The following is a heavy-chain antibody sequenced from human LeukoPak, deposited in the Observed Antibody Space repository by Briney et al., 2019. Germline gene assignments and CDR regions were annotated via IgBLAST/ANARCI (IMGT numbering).Heavy chain of an antibody. J-gene: IGHJ3*02. CDR1: GFTFSSYA. V-gene: IGHV3-30*04. CDR2: ISYDGSNK. CDR3: AREALWFGELLGDAFDI. D-gene: IGHD3-10*01. Sequence: QPGGSLRLSCAASGFTFSSYAMHWVRQAPGKGLKWVAVISYDGSNKYYADSVKGRFTISRDNSKNTLYLQMNSLRAEDTAVYYCAREALWFGELLGDAFDIWGQGTMVTVSS.